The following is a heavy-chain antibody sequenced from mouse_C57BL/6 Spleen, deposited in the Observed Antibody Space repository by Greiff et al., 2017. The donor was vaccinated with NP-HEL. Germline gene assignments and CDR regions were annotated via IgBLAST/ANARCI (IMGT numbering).Heavy chain of an antibody. CDR2: FYPGSGSI. V-gene: IGHV1-62-2*01. CDR3: ARHKYGSVRYWYFDV. D-gene: IGHD2-10*02. CDR1: GYTFTEYT. Sequence: VMLVESGAELVKPGASVKLSCKASGYTFTEYTIHWVKQRSGQGLEWIGWFYPGSGSIKYNEKFKDKATLTADKSSSTVYMELNILTSEDSAVYYCARHKYGSVRYWYFDVWGTGTTVTVSS. J-gene: IGHJ1*03.